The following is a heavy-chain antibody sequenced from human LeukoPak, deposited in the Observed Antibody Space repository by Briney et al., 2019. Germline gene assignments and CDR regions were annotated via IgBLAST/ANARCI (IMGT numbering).Heavy chain of an antibody. CDR2: IYHIWST. D-gene: IGHD6-13*01. J-gene: IGHJ4*02. Sequence: SGTLSLTFAFSGGSIIHYHWSWLRQTPWKGLEWIGYIYHIWSTVYNPSLKSRVTVSVHTSKNQASLRLTSVTAADTAIYYCAREQLSAGPHFAHWGRGILVSVSA. CDR3: AREQLSAGPHFAH. V-gene: IGHV4-59*01. CDR1: GGSIIHYH.